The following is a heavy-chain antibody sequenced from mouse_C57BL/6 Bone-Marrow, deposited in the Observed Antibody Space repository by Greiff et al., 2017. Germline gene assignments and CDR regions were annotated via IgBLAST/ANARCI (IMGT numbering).Heavy chain of an antibody. Sequence: QVQLQQPGAELVMPGASVKLSCKASGYTFTSYWMHWVKQRPGQGLEWIGEIDPSDSYTNYNQKFKGKSTLTVDKSSSTAYMQISSLTSEDSAVYYCARSRLGDYWGQGTTLTVSS. CDR3: ARSRLGDY. V-gene: IGHV1-69*01. CDR1: GYTFTSYW. J-gene: IGHJ2*01. CDR2: IDPSDSYT.